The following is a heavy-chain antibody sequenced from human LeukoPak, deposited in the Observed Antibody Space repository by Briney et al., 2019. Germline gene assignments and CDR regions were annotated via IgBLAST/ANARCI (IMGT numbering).Heavy chain of an antibody. D-gene: IGHD4-23*01. CDR1: GDSISSGDYY. J-gene: IGHJ5*02. V-gene: IGHV4-30-4*01. CDR2: IYYSGST. CDR3: ARETTVVTPGRNNWFDP. Sequence: PSETLSLTCTVSGDSISSGDYYWSWIRQPPGKGLERIGYIYYSGSTYYNPSLKSRVTISVDTSKNQFSLKLSSVTAADTAVYYCARETTVVTPGRNNWFDPWGQGTLVTVSS.